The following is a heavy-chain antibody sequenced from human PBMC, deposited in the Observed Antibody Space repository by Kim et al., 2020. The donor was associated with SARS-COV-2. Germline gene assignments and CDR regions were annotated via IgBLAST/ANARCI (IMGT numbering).Heavy chain of an antibody. CDR1: GFTFSSYS. V-gene: IGHV3-21*01. Sequence: GGSLRLSCAASGFTFSSYSMNWVRQAPGKGLEWVSSISSSSSYIYYADSVKGRFTISRDNAKNSLYLQMNSLRAEDTAVYYCARSGGSQDYYYYYGMDVWGQGTTVTVSS. CDR2: ISSSSSYI. CDR3: ARSGGSQDYYYYYGMDV. D-gene: IGHD1-26*01. J-gene: IGHJ6*02.